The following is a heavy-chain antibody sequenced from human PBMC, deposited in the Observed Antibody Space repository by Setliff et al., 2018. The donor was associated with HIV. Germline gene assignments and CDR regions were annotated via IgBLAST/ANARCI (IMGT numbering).Heavy chain of an antibody. V-gene: IGHV4-39*07. Sequence: SETLSLTCTVSDGSVSSSSYYWAWIRQSPGKGLEWIGELNYVGVTNHNPSLKSRVTISVEASKRQWSLKLNSVTAADTAVYYCATTECRGADCPQMYDYWGQGILVTVSS. CDR3: ATTECRGADCPQMYDY. D-gene: IGHD2-21*02. CDR2: LNYVGVT. J-gene: IGHJ4*02. CDR1: DGSVSSSSYY.